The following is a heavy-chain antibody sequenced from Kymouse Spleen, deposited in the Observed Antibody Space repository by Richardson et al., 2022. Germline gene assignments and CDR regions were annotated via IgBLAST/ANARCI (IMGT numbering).Heavy chain of an antibody. D-gene: IGHD3-10*01. CDR3: ARIRITMVRGVLAEYFQH. CDR2: IYHSGST. CDR1: GGSISSSNW. V-gene: IGHV4-4*02. Sequence: QVQLQESGPGLVKPSGTLSLTCAVSGGSISSSNWWSWVRQPPGKGLEWIGEIYHSGSTNYNPSLKSRVTISVDKSKNQFSLKLSSVTAADTAVYYCARIRITMVRGVLAEYFQHWGQGTLVTVSS. J-gene: IGHJ1*01.